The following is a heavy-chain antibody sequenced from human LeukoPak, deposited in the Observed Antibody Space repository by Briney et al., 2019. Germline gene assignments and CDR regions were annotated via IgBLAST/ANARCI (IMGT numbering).Heavy chain of an antibody. CDR2: IYYSGST. CDR1: GGSISSYY. D-gene: IGHD5-18*01. Sequence: SETLSLTCTVSGGSISSYYWSWIRQPPGKGLEWIGYIYYSGSTNYNPSLKSRVTISVDTSKNQFSLKLSSVTAADTAVYYCASSNSGYSYDQNFDYWGQGTLVTVSS. J-gene: IGHJ4*02. CDR3: ASSNSGYSYDQNFDY. V-gene: IGHV4-59*01.